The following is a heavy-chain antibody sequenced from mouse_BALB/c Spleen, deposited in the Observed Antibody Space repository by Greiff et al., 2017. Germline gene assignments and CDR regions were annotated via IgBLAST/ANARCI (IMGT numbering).Heavy chain of an antibody. V-gene: IGHV10-1*02. CDR3: VRHGNYGYDRYAMDY. CDR2: IRSKSNNYAT. Sequence: EVQLVESGGGLVQPKGSLKLSCAASGFTFNTYAMNWVRQAPGKGLEWVARIRSKSNNYATYYADSVKDRFTISRDDSQSMLYLQMNNLKTEDTAMYYCVRHGNYGYDRYAMDYWGQGTSVTVSS. J-gene: IGHJ4*01. CDR1: GFTFNTYA. D-gene: IGHD2-2*01.